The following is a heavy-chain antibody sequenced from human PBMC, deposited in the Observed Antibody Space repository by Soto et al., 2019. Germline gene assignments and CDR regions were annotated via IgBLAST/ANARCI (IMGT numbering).Heavy chain of an antibody. CDR2: ISAYNGKR. CDR1: GYPFTSYG. CDR3: ARGRIVASIHDAFEI. D-gene: IGHD5-12*01. V-gene: IGHV1-18*01. Sequence: QGRLLQPGDEVKTPGASVRVSCRASGYPFTSYGISWVRQAPGQGLEWVAGISAYNGKRDTAQKFQDRVTMTIDTSTDTAHMDLGDLTSADTDVYYCARGRIVASIHDAFEIWGQGTKVTVSS. J-gene: IGHJ3*02.